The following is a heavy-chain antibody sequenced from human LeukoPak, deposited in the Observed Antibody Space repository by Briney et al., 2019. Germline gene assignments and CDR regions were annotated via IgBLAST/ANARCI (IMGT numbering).Heavy chain of an antibody. D-gene: IGHD3-10*01. CDR3: ALLLWFGELSGFDY. V-gene: IGHV1-2*02. CDR2: INPNSGGT. Sequence: ASVKVSFKASGYTFTGYYMHWVRQAPGQGLEWMGWINPNSGGTNYAQKFQGRVTMTRDTSISTAYMELGRLRSDDTAVYYCALLLWFGELSGFDYWGQGTLVTVSS. CDR1: GYTFTGYY. J-gene: IGHJ4*02.